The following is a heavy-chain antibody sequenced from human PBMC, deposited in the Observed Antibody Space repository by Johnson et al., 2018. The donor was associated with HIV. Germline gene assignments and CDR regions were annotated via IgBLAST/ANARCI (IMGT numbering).Heavy chain of an antibody. J-gene: IGHJ3*02. CDR3: AREQSLIAAQIPDAFDI. CDR1: GFTFGAYA. V-gene: IGHV3-49*03. D-gene: IGHD6-6*01. Sequence: VQLVESGGGLVQPGRSLRLSCSASGFTFGAYALSWFRQAPGKGLEWVGFIRSKAYGGTTEYAASVKGRFTISRDDSQNIAYLQMNSLRAEDTAVYYCAREQSLIAAQIPDAFDIWGQGTMVTVSS. CDR2: IRSKAYGGTT.